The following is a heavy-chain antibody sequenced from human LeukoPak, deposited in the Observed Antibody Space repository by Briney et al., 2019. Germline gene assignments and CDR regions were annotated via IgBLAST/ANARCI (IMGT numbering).Heavy chain of an antibody. Sequence: GESLKISCKGSGYSFTSYWIGWVRQMPRKGLEWMGIIYPGDSDTRYSPSFQGQVTISADKSISNAYLQWSSLKASDTAMYYCARSRWGSSSWSTFDYWGQGTLVTVSS. D-gene: IGHD6-13*01. CDR1: GYSFTSYW. CDR2: IYPGDSDT. CDR3: ARSRWGSSSWSTFDY. J-gene: IGHJ4*02. V-gene: IGHV5-51*01.